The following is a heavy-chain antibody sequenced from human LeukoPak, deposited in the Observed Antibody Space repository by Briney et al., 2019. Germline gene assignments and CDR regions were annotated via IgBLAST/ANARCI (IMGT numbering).Heavy chain of an antibody. J-gene: IGHJ4*02. CDR3: ARGRSYRTLFDY. D-gene: IGHD1-26*01. CDR1: GFTFSSYE. Sequence: PGGSLRLACSASGFTFSSYELNWVRQAPAKGLQGVSYISSSANTIYYADSVRGRFTISRDNAKTSLYLQMSSLRAEDTAVYYCARGRSYRTLFDYWGQGTLVTVSS. V-gene: IGHV3-48*03. CDR2: ISSSANTI.